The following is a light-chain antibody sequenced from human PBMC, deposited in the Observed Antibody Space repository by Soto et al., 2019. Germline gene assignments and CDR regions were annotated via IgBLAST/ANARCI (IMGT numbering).Light chain of an antibody. V-gene: IGLV1-40*01. Sequence: QSVLRQPPSVSGAPGQRVTISCSGSISNIGAGFDVHWYQQLPGTAPKLLIYVDDMRPSGVPARFSGSKSGSSASLAITGPHAEDEDDYYCQSYDSRLTAVVFGGGTKVTVL. CDR1: ISNIGAGFD. J-gene: IGLJ2*01. CDR3: QSYDSRLTAVV. CDR2: VDD.